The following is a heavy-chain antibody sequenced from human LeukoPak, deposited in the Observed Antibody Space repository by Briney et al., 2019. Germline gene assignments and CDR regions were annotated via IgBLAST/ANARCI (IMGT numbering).Heavy chain of an antibody. J-gene: IGHJ3*02. V-gene: IGHV4-31*03. CDR3: ASPRSRSSSWYCAFDI. D-gene: IGHD6-13*01. CDR1: GGSISSGGYY. CDR2: IYYSGST. Sequence: SSETLSLTCTVSGGSISSGGYYWSWIRQHPGKGLEWIGYIYYSGSTYYNPSLKSRVTISVDTSKNQFSLKLSSVTAADTAVYYCASPRSRSSSWYCAFDIWGQGTMVTVSS.